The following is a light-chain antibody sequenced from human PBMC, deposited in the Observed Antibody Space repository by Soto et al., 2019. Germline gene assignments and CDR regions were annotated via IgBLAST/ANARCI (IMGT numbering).Light chain of an antibody. CDR1: RSNIGSNT. CDR2: SNN. CDR3: APWDDSLNGVL. J-gene: IGLJ3*02. Sequence: QSVLTQPPSASGTPGQRVSISCSGSRSNIGSNTVNWYQHLPGTAPRLLIYSNNQRPSGVPDRFSASKSGASASLAIIGLQSEDEADYYCAPWDDSLNGVLFGGGTKLTVL. V-gene: IGLV1-44*01.